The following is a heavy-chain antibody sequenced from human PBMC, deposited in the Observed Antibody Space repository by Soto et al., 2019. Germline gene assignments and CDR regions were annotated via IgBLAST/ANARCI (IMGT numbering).Heavy chain of an antibody. Sequence: QVKLVQSGAEVKKPGASVKVSCKASGYTFTSHDINWMRQTTGQGLEWMGWMNPNSGHTNYAQNFQGRVTMTRDTSINTAYMELTNLRSEDTAIYYCASDMSTTWGQGTLVTVSS. J-gene: IGHJ5*02. CDR1: GYTFTSHD. D-gene: IGHD2-2*01. V-gene: IGHV1-8*01. CDR2: MNPNSGHT. CDR3: ASDMSTT.